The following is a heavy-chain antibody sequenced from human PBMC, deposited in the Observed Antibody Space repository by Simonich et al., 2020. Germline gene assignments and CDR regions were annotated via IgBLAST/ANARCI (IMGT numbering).Heavy chain of an antibody. J-gene: IGHJ4*02. CDR2: ISSYNGNT. Sequence: QVQLVQSGAEVKKPGASVQVSCKASGYTFTSYGISWVRQAPGQELEWMGRISSYNGNTNYAQKLQGRVTMTTDTSTSTAYMALRSLRSDDTAVYYCAGTHRWYFDYWGQGTLVTVSS. D-gene: IGHD2-15*01. CDR1: GYTFTSYG. CDR3: AGTHRWYFDY. V-gene: IGHV1-18*01.